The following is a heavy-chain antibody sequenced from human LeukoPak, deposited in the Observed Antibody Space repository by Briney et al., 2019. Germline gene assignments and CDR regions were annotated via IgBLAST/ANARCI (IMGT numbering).Heavy chain of an antibody. CDR2: ISSSGDTM. Sequence: GGSLRLSCAASGFNFSNYGMHWVRQAPGKGLEWVSYISSSGDTMSYADSVKGRFIISRDNAKNSLYLQMSSLRAEDAAIYYCARVMGNYASDYWGQGALVTVSS. V-gene: IGHV3-48*04. D-gene: IGHD1-7*01. CDR3: ARVMGNYASDY. CDR1: GFNFSNYG. J-gene: IGHJ4*02.